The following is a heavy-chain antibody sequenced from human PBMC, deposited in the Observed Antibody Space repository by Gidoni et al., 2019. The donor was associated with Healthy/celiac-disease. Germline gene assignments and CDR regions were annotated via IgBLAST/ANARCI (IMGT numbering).Heavy chain of an antibody. V-gene: IGHV3-66*02. J-gene: IGHJ6*02. CDR3: ARGYGSGWAYYYYGMDV. CDR2: IYSGGST. D-gene: IGHD6-19*01. CDR1: GFTVSSNY. Sequence: EVQLVESGGGLVQPGGSLRLSCAASGFTVSSNYMSWVRQAPGKGLEWVSVIYSGGSTYYADSVKGRFTISRDNSKNTLYLQMNSLRAEDTAVYYCARGYGSGWAYYYYGMDVWGQGTTVTVSS.